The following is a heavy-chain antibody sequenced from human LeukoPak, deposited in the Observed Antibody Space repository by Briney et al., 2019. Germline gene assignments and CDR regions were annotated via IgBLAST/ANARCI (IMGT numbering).Heavy chain of an antibody. D-gene: IGHD2-2*02. CDR3: ARGCSSTSCYTRNWFDP. CDR1: GYTFTGYY. CDR2: INPNSGGT. J-gene: IGHJ5*02. V-gene: IGHV1-2*02. Sequence: ASVKVSCKASGYTFTGYYLHWVRQAPGQGLEWMGWINPNSGGTNYAQKFQGRVTMTRDTSISTAYMELSRLRSDDTAVYYCARGCSSTSCYTRNWFDPWGQGTLVTVSS.